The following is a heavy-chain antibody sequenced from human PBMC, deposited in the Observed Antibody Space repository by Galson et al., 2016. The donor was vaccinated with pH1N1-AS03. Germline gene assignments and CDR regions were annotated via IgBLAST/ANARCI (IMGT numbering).Heavy chain of an antibody. CDR1: GFTFIHYS. V-gene: IGHV3-21*06. CDR3: ARVGNIGKAVTAGGHYGMDV. D-gene: IGHD6-13*01. J-gene: IGHJ6*02. Sequence: SLRLSCAASGFTFIHYSMNWVRQAPGKGLEWVSSMSSSGNYIFYADSLKGRFTISRDNAKNSLYLQMNKLRVEDTALYYCARVGNIGKAVTAGGHYGMDVWGQGTTVTVSS. CDR2: MSSSGNYI.